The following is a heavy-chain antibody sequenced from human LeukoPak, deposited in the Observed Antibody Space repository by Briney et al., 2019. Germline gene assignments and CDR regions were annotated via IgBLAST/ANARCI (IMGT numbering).Heavy chain of an antibody. CDR1: GFTFSSYR. Sequence: GGSLRLSCAASGFTFSSYRMNWVRQAPGKGLEWVSYISSSSTIYYADSVKGRFTISRDNAKNSLYLQMNSLRAEDTAVYYCAELGITMIGGVWGKGTTVTISS. D-gene: IGHD3-10*02. V-gene: IGHV3-48*04. J-gene: IGHJ6*04. CDR3: AELGITMIGGV. CDR2: ISSSSTI.